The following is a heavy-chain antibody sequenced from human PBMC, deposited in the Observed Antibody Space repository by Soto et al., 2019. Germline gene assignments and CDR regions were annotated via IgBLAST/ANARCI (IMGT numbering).Heavy chain of an antibody. V-gene: IGHV5-51*01. J-gene: IGHJ6*02. CDR1: GYSITSYW. CDR3: ARQGRLLWFGELLSYGMDV. CDR2: IYPGDSDT. Sequence: GESLKISCKGSGYSITSYWIGWVRQMPGKGLEWMGIIYPGDSDTRYSPSFQGQVTISADKSISTAYLQWSSLKASDTAMYYCARQGRLLWFGELLSYGMDVWGQGIMVTGS. D-gene: IGHD3-10*01.